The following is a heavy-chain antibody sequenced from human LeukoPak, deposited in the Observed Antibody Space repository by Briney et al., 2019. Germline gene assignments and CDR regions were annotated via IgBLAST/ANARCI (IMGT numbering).Heavy chain of an antibody. CDR3: ARTSYGRDDAFDI. D-gene: IGHD4-17*01. V-gene: IGHV4-61*02. Sequence: SETLSLTCTVSGVSVSSGGTFWSWIRQPAGKGLEWIGRIYTSGSTNYNPSLKSRVTISVDTSKNQFSLKLSSVTAADTAVYYCARTSYGRDDAFDIWGQGTMVTVSS. J-gene: IGHJ3*02. CDR1: GVSVSSGGTF. CDR2: IYTSGST.